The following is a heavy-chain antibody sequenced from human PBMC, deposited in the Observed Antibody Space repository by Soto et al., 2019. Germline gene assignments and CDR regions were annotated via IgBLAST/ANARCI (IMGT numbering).Heavy chain of an antibody. D-gene: IGHD6-13*01. CDR3: VRLDGVAAGDSAY. V-gene: IGHV4-4*02. Sequence: QVQLQASGPGLVKPSGTLSLTCVVSGGSISSSNWWSWVRQPPWKGLEWIGEIYHSGRTNHNPSLKSRVTMSVDTSKNQFSLILTSVTAADTAVYYCVRLDGVAAGDSAYWGQGTLVTVSS. CDR2: IYHSGRT. CDR1: GGSISSSNW. J-gene: IGHJ4*02.